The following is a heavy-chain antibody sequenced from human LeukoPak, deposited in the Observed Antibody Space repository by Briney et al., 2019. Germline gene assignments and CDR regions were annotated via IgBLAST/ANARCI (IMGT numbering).Heavy chain of an antibody. CDR1: GYTLTELS. Sequence: ASVTVSCKVSGYTLTELSMHWVRQAPGKGLEWMGGFYPEDGETIYAQKFQGRVTMTEDTSTDTAYMEMSSLRSEDTAVYYCATDHVGDSSGYRLYYYGMDVWGQGTTVTVSS. J-gene: IGHJ6*02. CDR2: FYPEDGET. CDR3: ATDHVGDSSGYRLYYYGMDV. V-gene: IGHV1-24*01. D-gene: IGHD3-22*01.